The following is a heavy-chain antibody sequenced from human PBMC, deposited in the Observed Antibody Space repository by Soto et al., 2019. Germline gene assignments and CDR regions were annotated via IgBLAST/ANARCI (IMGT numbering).Heavy chain of an antibody. Sequence: QVQLVQSGAEVKKPGSSVNVVCKASGGTFSSYAVSWVRQAPGQGLEWMGGIIPIFGTANYAQKFQGRVTITADESTSTAYMELSSLRSEDTAVYYCARVVTVVKSFHYWYFDLWGRGTLDTVSS. CDR3: ARVVTVVKSFHYWYFDL. CDR1: GGTFSSYA. J-gene: IGHJ2*01. V-gene: IGHV1-69*12. CDR2: IIPIFGTA. D-gene: IGHD2-15*01.